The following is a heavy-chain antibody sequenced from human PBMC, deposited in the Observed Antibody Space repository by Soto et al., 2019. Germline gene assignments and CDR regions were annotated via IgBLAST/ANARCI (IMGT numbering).Heavy chain of an antibody. D-gene: IGHD5-18*01. J-gene: IGHJ3*02. Sequence: PGGSLRLSCAASGLSLSNYWMTWVRQSPGKGLEWVANIKPDGTEQYYVDSVKGRFTSSRDNAKNSLFLQMNSLRAEDTAVYYCVLGYKYGPQAFDIWGQGTKVTVSS. CDR2: IKPDGTEQ. CDR1: GLSLSNYW. CDR3: VLGYKYGPQAFDI. V-gene: IGHV3-7*03.